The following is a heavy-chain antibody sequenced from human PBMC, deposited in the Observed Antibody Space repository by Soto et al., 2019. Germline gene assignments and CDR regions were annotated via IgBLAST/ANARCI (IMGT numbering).Heavy chain of an antibody. D-gene: IGHD2-15*01. V-gene: IGHV4-59*01. J-gene: IGHJ6*04. CDR2: IYYSGST. CDR3: AREPTYCSGGSCYESALDV. Sequence: SETLSLTCTVSGGSISSYYWSWIRQPPGKGLEWIGYIYYSGSTNYNPSLKSRVTISVDTSKNQFSLKLSSVTAADAAVYYCAREPTYCSGGSCYESALDVWGKGTTVTVSS. CDR1: GGSISSYY.